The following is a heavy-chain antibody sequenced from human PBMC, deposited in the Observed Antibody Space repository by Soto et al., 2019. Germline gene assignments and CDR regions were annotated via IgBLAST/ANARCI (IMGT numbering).Heavy chain of an antibody. Sequence: SVKVSCNASGFTFTNSAVQWVRQARGQRLEWIGWIIVASGRTNYAREVQERVTISRDTSTRTAYMELSGLRSEDTAVYYCVAELYSGGGCCSFDFWGQGTMVTVSS. D-gene: IGHD2-15*01. CDR3: VAELYSGGGCCSFDF. CDR2: IIVASGRT. V-gene: IGHV1-58*01. CDR1: GFTFTNSA. J-gene: IGHJ3*01.